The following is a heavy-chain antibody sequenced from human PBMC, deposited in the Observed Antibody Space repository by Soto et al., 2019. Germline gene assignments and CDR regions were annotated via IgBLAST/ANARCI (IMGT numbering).Heavy chain of an antibody. CDR3: AMAPYSSGPQH. V-gene: IGHV1-2*02. D-gene: IGHD3-22*01. CDR1: GYTFTGYY. Sequence: KVSCKASGYTFTGYYMHCVRRAPGQGLEWMGWINPNSGGTNYAQKFQGRVTMTRDTSISTAYMELSRLRSDDTAVYYCAMAPYSSGPQHWGQGTLVTVSS. CDR2: INPNSGGT. J-gene: IGHJ4*02.